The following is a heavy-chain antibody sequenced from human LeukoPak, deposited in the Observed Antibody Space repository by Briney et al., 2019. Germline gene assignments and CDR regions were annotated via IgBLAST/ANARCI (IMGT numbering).Heavy chain of an antibody. CDR3: ARVTGGSYFKFDN. D-gene: IGHD1-26*01. CDR1: GYTFPSYF. Sequence: ASVKVSCKASGYTFPSYFMHWVRQAPGQGLEWMGIINPTGGSTTYAQKFQGRVTMTRDTSTSTVYMELSSLRSEDTAVYYCARVTGGSYFKFDNWGQGTQVTVSS. J-gene: IGHJ4*02. V-gene: IGHV1-46*01. CDR2: INPTGGST.